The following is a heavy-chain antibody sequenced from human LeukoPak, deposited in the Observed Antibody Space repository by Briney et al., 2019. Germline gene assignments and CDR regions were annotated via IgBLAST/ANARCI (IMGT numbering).Heavy chain of an antibody. CDR3: AREGYTYGYDY. D-gene: IGHD5-18*01. J-gene: IGHJ4*02. CDR1: GGSFSSYA. Sequence: SVKVSCKASGGSFSSYAVGWVRQTPGQGLEWMGGLITIFPPASYAQKFQGRVTISADESTNTAYMELSSLRSEDTAVYYCAREGYTYGYDYWGQGTLVTVSS. CDR2: LITIFPPA. V-gene: IGHV1-69*13.